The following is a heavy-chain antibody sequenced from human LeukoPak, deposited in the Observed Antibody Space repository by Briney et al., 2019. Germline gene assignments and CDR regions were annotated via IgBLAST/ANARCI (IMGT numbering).Heavy chain of an antibody. CDR3: ARDSALTGYYLFDY. D-gene: IGHD3-9*01. Sequence: GGSPRLSCAASAFTFSSYGMHWVRQAPGKGLEWVAFIRYDGSNKYYADSVKGRFTISRDNAKNSLYLQMNSLRAEDTAVYYCARDSALTGYYLFDYWGQGTLVTVSS. CDR2: IRYDGSNK. J-gene: IGHJ4*02. V-gene: IGHV3-30*02. CDR1: AFTFSSYG.